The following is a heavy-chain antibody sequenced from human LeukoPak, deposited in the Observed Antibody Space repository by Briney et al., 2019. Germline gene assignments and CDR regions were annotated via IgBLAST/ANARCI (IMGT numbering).Heavy chain of an antibody. CDR1: GGSISSSSYY. CDR3: ARRCAGASCYFDY. D-gene: IGHD2-2*01. Sequence: SETLSLTCTVSGGSISSSSYYWGWIRQPPGKGLEWIGSIYYSGSTYYNLSLKSRVTISVDTSKNQFSLKLSSVTAADTAVYYCARRCAGASCYFDYWGQGTLVTVSS. V-gene: IGHV4-39*01. J-gene: IGHJ4*02. CDR2: IYYSGST.